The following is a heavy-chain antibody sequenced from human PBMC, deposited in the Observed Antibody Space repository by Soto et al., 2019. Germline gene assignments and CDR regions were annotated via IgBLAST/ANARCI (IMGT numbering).Heavy chain of an antibody. J-gene: IGHJ5*01. CDR1: GDSVSSYSHY. V-gene: IGHV4-61*01. Sequence: QVQLQESGPGVVKPSETLSLSCAVSGDSVSSYSHYWSWIRQAPGKGLEWIGHIYYSETTKYNPSLESRATISVDTSQNQFALTLGSVTAADTAVYYGAASNWNYISVDSWGQGPMVTVSS. D-gene: IGHD1-7*01. CDR2: IYYSETT. CDR3: AASNWNYISVDS.